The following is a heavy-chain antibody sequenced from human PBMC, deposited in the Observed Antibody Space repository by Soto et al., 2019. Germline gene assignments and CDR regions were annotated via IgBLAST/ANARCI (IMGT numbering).Heavy chain of an antibody. CDR3: ARGSGYYPAKDFDY. Sequence: GGSLRLSCAASGFTFSSYAMSWVRQAPGKGLEWVSAINGSGGSTYYADSVKGRFTISRDNSKNTLYLQMNSLRAEDTAVYYCARGSGYYPAKDFDYWGQGTLVTVSS. D-gene: IGHD3-22*01. V-gene: IGHV3-23*01. J-gene: IGHJ4*02. CDR2: INGSGGST. CDR1: GFTFSSYA.